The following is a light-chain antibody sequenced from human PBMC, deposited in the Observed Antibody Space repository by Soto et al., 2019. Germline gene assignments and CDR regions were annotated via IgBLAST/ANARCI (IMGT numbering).Light chain of an antibody. V-gene: IGKV3-20*01. Sequence: EIVLTQSPGTLSLSPGERATLSCRASQSLSSSYLAWYQQKPDQAPRLLIYGATNRATGIADRFSGSGSGTDFTLTISRLEPEDFAVYYCQQYGSSPPYAFGQGTKLEIK. CDR2: GAT. CDR3: QQYGSSPPYA. CDR1: QSLSSSY. J-gene: IGKJ2*01.